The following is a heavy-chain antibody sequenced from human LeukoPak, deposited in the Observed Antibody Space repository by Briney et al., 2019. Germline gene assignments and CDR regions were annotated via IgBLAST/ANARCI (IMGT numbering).Heavy chain of an antibody. J-gene: IGHJ4*02. CDR1: GFPFTSYA. CDR2: ISAYNGNT. D-gene: IGHD6-19*01. V-gene: IGHV1-18*01. Sequence: ASVKVSCKASGFPFTSYAIHWVRQAPGQRLEWMGWISAYNGNTNYAQKFQGRVTMTTDTSTSTAYMELRSLRSDDTAVYYCARREQWLVGDDYWGQGTLVTVFS. CDR3: ARREQWLVGDDY.